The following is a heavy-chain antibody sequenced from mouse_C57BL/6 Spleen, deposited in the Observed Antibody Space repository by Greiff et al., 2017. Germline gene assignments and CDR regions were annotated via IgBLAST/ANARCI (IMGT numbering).Heavy chain of an antibody. CDR3: ARRAGLSNYYSIDY. Sequence: EVMLVESGGGLVKPGGSLKLSCAASGFTFSDYGMHWVRQAPEKGLEWVAYISSDSSTIYYADTVKGRFTISRDNAKNNLFLQMTSLRSEDTAMYYCARRAGLSNYYSIDYWGQGTSVTVSS. CDR1: GFTFSDYG. J-gene: IGHJ4*01. CDR2: ISSDSSTI. V-gene: IGHV5-17*01. D-gene: IGHD2-5*01.